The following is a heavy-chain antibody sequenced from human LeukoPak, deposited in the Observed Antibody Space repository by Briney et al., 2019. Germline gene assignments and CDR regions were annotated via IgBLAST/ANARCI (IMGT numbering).Heavy chain of an antibody. CDR2: IRYDGSNK. V-gene: IGHV3-30*02. Sequence: EPGGSLRLXCAASGFTYSSYGMHWVRQAPGKGLESVAFIRYDGSNKYYADSVKGRFTISRDNSKNTLYLQMNSLRAEDTAVYYCAKAATVTPAYFDYWGQGTLVTVSS. J-gene: IGHJ4*02. CDR1: GFTYSSYG. CDR3: AKAATVTPAYFDY. D-gene: IGHD4-17*01.